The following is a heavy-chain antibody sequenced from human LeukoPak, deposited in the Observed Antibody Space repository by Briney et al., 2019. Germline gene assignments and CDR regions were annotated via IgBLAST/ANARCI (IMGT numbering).Heavy chain of an antibody. CDR3: ARYDSSGSPNWFDP. J-gene: IGHJ5*02. V-gene: IGHV1-18*01. Sequence: ASVKVSCKASGYTFSSYDITWVRQAPGQGLEWMGWISAYNGRANYAQNLQGRVTMTTDTSTSTAYMELRSLRSDDTAVYYCARYDSSGSPNWFDPWGQGTLVTVSS. D-gene: IGHD6-19*01. CDR1: GYTFSSYD. CDR2: ISAYNGRA.